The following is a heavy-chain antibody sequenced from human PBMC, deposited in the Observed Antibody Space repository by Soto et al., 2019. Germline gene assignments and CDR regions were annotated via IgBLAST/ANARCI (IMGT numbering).Heavy chain of an antibody. CDR3: AREIRGNFCPDY. CDR1: GGTFSSYA. Sequence: QVQLVQSGAEVKKPGSSVKVSCKASGGTFSSYAVSWVRQAPGQGLEWMGGIIPIFRTTHYAQKFQGRVTITADGSMTRACMELSSLRSEDTAVYYCAREIRGNFCPDYWGQGTLVTVSS. J-gene: IGHJ4*02. D-gene: IGHD3-10*01. V-gene: IGHV1-69*12. CDR2: IIPIFRTT.